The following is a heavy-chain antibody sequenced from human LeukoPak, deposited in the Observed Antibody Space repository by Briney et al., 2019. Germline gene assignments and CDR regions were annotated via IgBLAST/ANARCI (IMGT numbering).Heavy chain of an antibody. V-gene: IGHV3-7*01. CDR1: GFTFSSYW. CDR2: IKQDGSEK. Sequence: GGSLRLSCAASGFTFSSYWMSWVRQAPGKGLEWVTNIKQDGSEKYYVDSVKGRFTISRDNAKNSLYLQMNSLRAEDTAVYYCAREEQQLVLGDNWFDPGGQGTLVTVSS. D-gene: IGHD6-13*01. J-gene: IGHJ5*02. CDR3: AREEQQLVLGDNWFDP.